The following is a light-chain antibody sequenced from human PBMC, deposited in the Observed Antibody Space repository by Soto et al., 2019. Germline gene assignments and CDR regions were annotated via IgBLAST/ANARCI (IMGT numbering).Light chain of an antibody. CDR2: GAI. CDR1: QSVISY. CDR3: QQTYRPPPT. Sequence: DIQMTQAPSSLSAFVGDSVTITCRASQSVISYVNWYQQKPGHAPKLLVYGAISLQGGVPSRVSGSGTGTDFTLTISGLQPEDSATYYCQQTYRPPPTFGQGTKV. V-gene: IGKV1-39*01. J-gene: IGKJ1*01.